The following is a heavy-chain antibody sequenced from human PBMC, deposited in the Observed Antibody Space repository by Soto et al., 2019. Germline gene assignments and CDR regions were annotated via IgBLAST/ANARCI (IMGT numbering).Heavy chain of an antibody. CDR3: ARDWFGIDY. D-gene: IGHD3-16*01. V-gene: IGHV1-18*01. CDR2: INAYNGNT. J-gene: IGHJ4*02. Sequence: QVQLVQSGAEVKKPGASVKVSCKASGYTFTSYGISWVRQAPGQGLEWMGWINAYNGNTNYAQNRQRRATRTTDTSTRTAYTELRSPSSADTAVYYCARDWFGIDYWGQGTRVTVSS. CDR1: GYTFTSYG.